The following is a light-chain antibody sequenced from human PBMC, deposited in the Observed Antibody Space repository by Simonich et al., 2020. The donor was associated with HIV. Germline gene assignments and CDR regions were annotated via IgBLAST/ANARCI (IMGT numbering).Light chain of an antibody. CDR3: QQYYSTPLT. Sequence: DIVVTQSPDSLPVSLGERATINCKSSQSVLHTSNNKNYLAWYQQKPVQPPKLLIYGASTRESGVPDRFSGSGSGTLFTLTISSLQAEDVAVYYCQQYYSTPLTFGGGTKVEIK. V-gene: IGKV4-1*01. J-gene: IGKJ4*01. CDR1: QSVLHTSNNKNY. CDR2: GAS.